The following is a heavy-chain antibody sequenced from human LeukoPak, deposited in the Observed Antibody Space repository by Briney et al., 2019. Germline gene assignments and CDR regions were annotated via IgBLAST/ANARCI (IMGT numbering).Heavy chain of an antibody. J-gene: IGHJ4*02. D-gene: IGHD6-13*01. V-gene: IGHV3-11*06. CDR1: GFTFNDYY. CDR3: ARNPGPGTLDN. Sequence: GASLRLSCAASGFTFNDYYMSWIRQAPGKGLEWVSFISSSGGHTNYADSVKGRFTISRDNAKNSLYLQMNSLRAQDTAVYYCARNPGPGTLDNWGQGTLVTVSS. CDR2: ISSSGGHT.